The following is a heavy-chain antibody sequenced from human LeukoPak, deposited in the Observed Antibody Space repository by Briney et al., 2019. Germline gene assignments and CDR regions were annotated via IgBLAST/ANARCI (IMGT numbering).Heavy chain of an antibody. V-gene: IGHV4-4*07. CDR3: VRKIAAGSLTP. D-gene: IGHD6-13*01. CDR2: IYSSGST. CDR1: GGSISSYY. J-gene: IGHJ5*02. Sequence: SETLSLTCTVSGGSISSYYWSWIRQSAGSGLEWIGRIYSSGSTNYNPSLKSRIAISVDTSKNQFYLNLTSVSAADTAVYFCVRKIAAGSLTPWGQGTLVTVSS.